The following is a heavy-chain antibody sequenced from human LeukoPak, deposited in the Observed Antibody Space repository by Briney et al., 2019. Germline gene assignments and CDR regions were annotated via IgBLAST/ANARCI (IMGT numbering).Heavy chain of an antibody. V-gene: IGHV1-2*02. D-gene: IGHD2-2*03. CDR3: ARGDGYCSSTTCYFEYGMDV. CDR1: GFTFTGYY. CDR2: INPNSGGT. Sequence: ASVKVSCKASGFTFTGYYMHWVRQAPGQGLEWMGWINPNSGGTNYAQRFQGRVTMTRDTSISTAYLELSGLRSDDTALYYCARGDGYCSSTTCYFEYGMDVWGQGSTVTVS. J-gene: IGHJ6*02.